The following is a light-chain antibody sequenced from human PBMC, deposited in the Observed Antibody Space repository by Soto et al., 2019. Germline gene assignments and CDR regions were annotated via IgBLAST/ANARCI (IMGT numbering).Light chain of an antibody. Sequence: QSALTQPASVSESPGQSITIPCTGTSSDVGGYNYVSWYQHHPGKAPKLLIYDVSNRPSGVSNRFSGSKSGNTASLTISGLQAEDKANYYCSSDTSSLTLVVFGGGTKLTVL. CDR2: DVS. V-gene: IGLV2-14*03. CDR3: SSDTSSLTLVV. CDR1: SSDVGGYNY. J-gene: IGLJ2*01.